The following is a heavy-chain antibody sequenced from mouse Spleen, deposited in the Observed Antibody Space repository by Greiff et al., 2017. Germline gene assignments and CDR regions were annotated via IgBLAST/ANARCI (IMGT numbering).Heavy chain of an antibody. V-gene: IGHV1-52*01. CDR3: ARGTNYYGSSYNAMDY. CDR2: IDPSDSET. CDR1: GYTFTSYW. D-gene: IGHD1-1*01. J-gene: IGHJ4*01. Sequence: QVQLQQSGAELVRPGSSVKLSCKASGYTFTSYWMHWVKQRPIQGLEWIGNIDPSDSETHYNQKFKDKATLTVDKSSSTAYMQLSSLTSEDSAVYYCARGTNYYGSSYNAMDYWGQGTSVTVSS.